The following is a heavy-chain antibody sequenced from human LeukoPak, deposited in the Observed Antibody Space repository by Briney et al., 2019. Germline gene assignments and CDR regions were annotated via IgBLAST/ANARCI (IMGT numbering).Heavy chain of an antibody. CDR1: GFIFTDYW. CDR2: IKEDGSEK. CDR3: AKEEYSGYASDY. D-gene: IGHD5-12*01. Sequence: GGSLRLSCAASGFIFTDYWMYWVRQAPGRGLAWVANIKEDGSEKNYVDSVKGRFTISRDNSKNTLYLQMNSLRAEDTAVYYCAKEEYSGYASDYWGQGTLVTVSS. V-gene: IGHV3-7*01. J-gene: IGHJ4*02.